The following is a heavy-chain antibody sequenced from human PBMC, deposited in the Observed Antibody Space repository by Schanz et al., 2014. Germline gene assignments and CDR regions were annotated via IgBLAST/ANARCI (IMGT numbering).Heavy chain of an antibody. CDR1: GFPFSDYF. J-gene: IGHJ5*02. V-gene: IGHV3-23*04. Sequence: VQLVDSGGGLVKPGGSLRLSCTASGFPFSDYFMAWIRQPPGRGLEWVSAISGSGGSTYYADSVKGRFTISRDNSKNTLYLQMNSLRAEDTAVYYCAKAADWPVTRFDPWGQGTLVTVSS. D-gene: IGHD3-9*01. CDR3: AKAADWPVTRFDP. CDR2: ISGSGGST.